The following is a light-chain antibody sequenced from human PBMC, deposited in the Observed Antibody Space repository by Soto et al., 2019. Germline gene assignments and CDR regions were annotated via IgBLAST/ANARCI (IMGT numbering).Light chain of an antibody. CDR3: HQRQSWPRT. CDR1: QAVNTR. V-gene: IGKV3-11*01. J-gene: IGKJ1*01. Sequence: EIVLTQSPATLSSFPGDRVTLSCRASQAVNTRLAWYQHKPGQAPRLLIYLTTKRPAGIPARFSGSGSGTDFTLTISDVQPEDFAVYYCHQRQSWPRTFGQGTKVDIK. CDR2: LTT.